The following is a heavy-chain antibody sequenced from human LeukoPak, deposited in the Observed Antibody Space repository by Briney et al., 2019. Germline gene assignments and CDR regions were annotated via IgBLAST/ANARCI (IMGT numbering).Heavy chain of an antibody. J-gene: IGHJ3*02. Sequence: SETLSLTCTVSGGSISSYYWSWIRQPPGKGLEWIGYIYYSGSTNYNPSLKSRVTISVDTSKNQFSLKLSSVTAADTAMYYCARDRYDYGDLPDAFDIWGQGTMVTVSS. V-gene: IGHV4-59*12. CDR3: ARDRYDYGDLPDAFDI. D-gene: IGHD4-17*01. CDR2: IYYSGST. CDR1: GGSISSYY.